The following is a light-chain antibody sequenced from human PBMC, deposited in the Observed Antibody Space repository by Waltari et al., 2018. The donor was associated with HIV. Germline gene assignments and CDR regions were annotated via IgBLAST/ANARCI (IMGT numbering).Light chain of an antibody. J-gene: IGLJ3*02. V-gene: IGLV2-14*01. CDR3: ISYISSSTPV. CDR1: DFDIYGYNF. Sequence: QSALTQPASVSGSPGQSITISCTGADFDIYGYNFVSWFQHHPGNAPKVIIYEVSNRPSGVSFRFSGSKSGNTASLTISGLQPEDEAEYFCISYISSSTPVFGGGTKLTVL. CDR2: EVS.